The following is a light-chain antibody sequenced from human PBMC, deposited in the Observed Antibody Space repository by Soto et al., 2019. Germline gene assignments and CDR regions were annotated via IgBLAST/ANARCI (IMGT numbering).Light chain of an antibody. V-gene: IGLV1-47*01. J-gene: IGLJ1*01. CDR3: QSYDSTLSGYV. CDR1: SSNIGNNY. CDR2: NNT. Sequence: QSVLTQPPSASGTPGQRVTISCSGSSSNIGNNYVHWYQQLPGTAPKVLIYNNTQRPSGVPDRFSGSKSGTSASLAITGLQAEDEADYYCQSYDSTLSGYVFGTGTKVTVL.